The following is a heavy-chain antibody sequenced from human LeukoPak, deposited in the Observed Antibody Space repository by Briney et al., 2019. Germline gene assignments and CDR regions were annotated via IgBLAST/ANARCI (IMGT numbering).Heavy chain of an antibody. V-gene: IGHV3-53*01. J-gene: IGHJ6*03. CDR1: GFSVSSNF. CDR3: ARDGYGYNYMDV. Sequence: GSLRLSCAASGFSVSSNFMSWVRQAPGKGLEWVSVIYSGGTTYNAESVRGRFTISRDNSKTTLYLQMNSLRAEDTAVYYCARDGYGYNYMDVWGKGTTVTVSS. D-gene: IGHD5-12*01. CDR2: IYSGGTT.